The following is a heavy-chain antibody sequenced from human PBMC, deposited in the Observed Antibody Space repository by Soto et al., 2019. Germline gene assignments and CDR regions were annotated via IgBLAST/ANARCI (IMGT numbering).Heavy chain of an antibody. V-gene: IGHV4-59*01. Sequence: LSLTCTVSGGSISSYYWSWIRQPPGKGLEWIGYIYYSGSTNYNPSLKSRVTISVDTSKNQFSLKLSSVTAADTAVYYCARGPVGYSGYPRLYYYYYYGMDVWGQGTTVTVSS. CDR2: IYYSGST. J-gene: IGHJ6*02. D-gene: IGHD5-12*01. CDR3: ARGPVGYSGYPRLYYYYYYGMDV. CDR1: GGSISSYY.